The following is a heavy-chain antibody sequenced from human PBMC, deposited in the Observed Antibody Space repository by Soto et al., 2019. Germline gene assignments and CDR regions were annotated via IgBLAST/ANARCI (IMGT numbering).Heavy chain of an antibody. J-gene: IGHJ4*02. D-gene: IGHD2-15*01. V-gene: IGHV3-33*01. CDR3: ARGLGFGSFYGYFDY. Sequence: GGSLRLSCAASGFTFSSYGMHWVRQAPGKGLEWVAVIWYDGSNKYYADSVKGRFTISRDNSKNTLYLQMNSLRAEDTAVYYCARGLGFGSFYGYFDYWGQGTLVTVSS. CDR1: GFTFSSYG. CDR2: IWYDGSNK.